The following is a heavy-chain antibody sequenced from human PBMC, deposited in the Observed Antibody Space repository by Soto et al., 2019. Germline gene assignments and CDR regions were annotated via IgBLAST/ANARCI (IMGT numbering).Heavy chain of an antibody. CDR2: ISSSSSYT. V-gene: IGHV3-11*05. Sequence: PGGSLRLSCAASGFTFSDYYMSWIRQAPGKGLEWVSYISSSSSYTNYADSVKGRFTISRDNAKNSLYLQMNSLRAEDTAVYYCAREDGSSTSCYAHWGQGTLVTVSS. D-gene: IGHD2-2*01. CDR3: AREDGSSTSCYAH. J-gene: IGHJ4*02. CDR1: GFTFSDYY.